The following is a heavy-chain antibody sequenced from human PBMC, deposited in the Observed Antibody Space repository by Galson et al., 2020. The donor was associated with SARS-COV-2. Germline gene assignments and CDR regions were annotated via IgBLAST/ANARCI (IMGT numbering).Heavy chain of an antibody. J-gene: IGHJ4*02. CDR2: LNPDGRSE. CDR3: ARGEGGIGWQV. CDR1: GFIFSGCW. V-gene: IGHV3-7*04. D-gene: IGHD6-19*01. Sequence: QAGGSLRLSCLASGFIFSGCWMSWVRQAPGKGLEWVANLNPDGRSELYVDSVKGRFSISRDNAKSLLHLQMDSLTDEDTAMYYCARGEGGIGWQVGGQGTLVTVSS.